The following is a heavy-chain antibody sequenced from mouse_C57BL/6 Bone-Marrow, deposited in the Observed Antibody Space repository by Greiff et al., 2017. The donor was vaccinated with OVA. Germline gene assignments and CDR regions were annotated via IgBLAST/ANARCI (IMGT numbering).Heavy chain of an antibody. CDR2: INPNNGGT. Sequence: VQLKESGPELVKPGASVEIPCKASGYTFTDYNMDWVKQSHGKSLEWIGDINPNNGGTIYNQKFKGKATLTVDKSSSTAYMELRSLTSEDTAVYYCARDHYGSSYWYFDVWGTGTTVTVSS. V-gene: IGHV1-18*01. J-gene: IGHJ1*03. D-gene: IGHD1-1*01. CDR3: ARDHYGSSYWYFDV. CDR1: GYTFTDYN.